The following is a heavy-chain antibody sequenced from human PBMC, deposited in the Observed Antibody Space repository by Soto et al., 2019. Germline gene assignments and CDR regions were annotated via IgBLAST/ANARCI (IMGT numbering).Heavy chain of an antibody. CDR1: GYTFTSYY. CDR3: ARDWGYKRITMFRGVIPANFGY. V-gene: IGHV1-18*04. CDR2: ISAYNGNT. J-gene: IGHJ4*02. Sequence: ASVKVSCKASGYTFTSYYMHWVRQAPGQGLEWMGWISAYNGNTNYAQKLQGRVTMTTDTSTSTAYMELRSLRSDDTAVYYCARDWGYKRITMFRGVIPANFGYWGQGTLVTVSS. D-gene: IGHD3-10*01.